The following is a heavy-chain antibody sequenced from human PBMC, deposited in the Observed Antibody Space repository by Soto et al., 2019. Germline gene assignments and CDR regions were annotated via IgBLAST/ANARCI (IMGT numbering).Heavy chain of an antibody. Sequence: SGPTLGNPTQTLTLTCTFSGFSLSTSGVGVGWIRQPPGKALAWLALIYWNDDKRYSPSLKSRLTITKDTSENQVVLTMTNKDPADPDPYYCAHRPHSRSWYGYWGQGTLVTLS. V-gene: IGHV2-5*01. J-gene: IGHJ4*02. D-gene: IGHD6-13*01. CDR1: GFSLSTSGVG. CDR3: AHRPHSRSWYGY. CDR2: IYWNDDK.